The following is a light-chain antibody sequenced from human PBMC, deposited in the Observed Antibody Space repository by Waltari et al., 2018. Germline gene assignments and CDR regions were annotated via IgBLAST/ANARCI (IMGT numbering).Light chain of an antibody. Sequence: EIVLTPSPATLSLSPGERATLSCRASQSVGSSLAWYQQKPCQAPRLLIYDASTRATGIPARFSGSWSGTDFTLTISSLEPEDFAVYYCQHRSNWPLTFGGGTKVEIK. J-gene: IGKJ4*01. V-gene: IGKV3-11*01. CDR3: QHRSNWPLT. CDR1: QSVGSS. CDR2: DAS.